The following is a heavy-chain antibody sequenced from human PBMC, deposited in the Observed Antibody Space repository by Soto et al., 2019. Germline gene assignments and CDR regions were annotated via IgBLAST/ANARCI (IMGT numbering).Heavy chain of an antibody. Sequence: QVQLVQSGAEVKKPGSSVKVSCKASGGSFSTYGINWVRLAPGQGLEWLGGIIPKFGTTNYAQKFRGRVTITADESTNTAYMALNSLRSEDTAVYFCARELDPCYGGNSLSLDYWGQGTLVTVSS. CDR2: IIPKFGTT. CDR1: GGSFSTYG. J-gene: IGHJ4*02. D-gene: IGHD4-17*01. CDR3: ARELDPCYGGNSLSLDY. V-gene: IGHV1-69*13.